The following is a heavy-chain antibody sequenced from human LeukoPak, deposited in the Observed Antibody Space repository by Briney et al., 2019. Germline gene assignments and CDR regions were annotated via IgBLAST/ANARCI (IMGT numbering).Heavy chain of an antibody. CDR2: INPSGGST. CDR3: ARVDCSSGRCYTLDFDY. CDR1: GYTFTGYY. J-gene: IGHJ4*02. Sequence: ASVKVSCKASGYTFTGYYMHWVRQAPGQGLEWMGIINPSGGSTSYAPKFQGRVTVTRDTSTSTVYMELRSLRSEDTAVHYCARVDCSSGRCYTLDFDYWGQGTLVTVSS. D-gene: IGHD2-2*02. V-gene: IGHV1-46*03.